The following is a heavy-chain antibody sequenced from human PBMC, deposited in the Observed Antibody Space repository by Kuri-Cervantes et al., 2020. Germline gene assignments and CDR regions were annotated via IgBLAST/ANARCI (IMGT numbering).Heavy chain of an antibody. J-gene: IGHJ6*02. V-gene: IGHV3-30*18. CDR2: ISSDGSNK. Sequence: GESLKISCAASGFTFSSHGMHWVRQAPGKGLEWVAVISSDGSNKNYADSVKGRFTISRDNSKNTLYLQMNSLRAEDTAVYYCAKVSLAGSTFHSLATLSGMDVWGQGTTVTVSS. CDR3: AKVSLAGSTFHSLATLSGMDV. D-gene: IGHD1-14*01. CDR1: GFTFSSHG.